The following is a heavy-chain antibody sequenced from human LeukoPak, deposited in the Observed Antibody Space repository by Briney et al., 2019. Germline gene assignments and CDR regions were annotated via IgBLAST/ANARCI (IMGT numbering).Heavy chain of an antibody. CDR2: IIPIFGTA. Sequence: ASVTVSCKASGGTFTIYAISRVRQAPGQGLEWMGGIIPIFGTANYAQKYQGRVTITTDESTSTAYMELSSLRSEDTAVYYCARAWSSYGSGSYYFGIMDVWGKGTTVTVSS. D-gene: IGHD3-10*01. CDR3: ARAWSSYGSGSYYFGIMDV. J-gene: IGHJ6*03. CDR1: GGTFTIYA. V-gene: IGHV1-69*05.